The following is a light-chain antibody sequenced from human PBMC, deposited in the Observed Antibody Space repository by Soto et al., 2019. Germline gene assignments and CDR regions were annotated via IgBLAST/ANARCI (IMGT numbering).Light chain of an antibody. V-gene: IGKV3-15*01. CDR1: QSVSSN. J-gene: IGKJ5*01. CDR2: GAS. CDR3: QQRHMWPIT. Sequence: ERVMTQSPATLSVSPGEGATLSCRASQSVSSNLAWYQQKPGQAPRLLIYGASTRATGIPARFSGSGSGTDFILTISSLEPEDSAVYYCQQRHMWPITFGQGTRLEI.